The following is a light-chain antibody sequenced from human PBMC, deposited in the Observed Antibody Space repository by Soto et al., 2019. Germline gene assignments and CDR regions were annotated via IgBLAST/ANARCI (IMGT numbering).Light chain of an antibody. CDR2: GNS. CDR1: RSNIGAGYD. V-gene: IGLV1-40*01. CDR3: QSYDSSLSGYLV. Sequence: QSVLTQPPSVSGAPGQRVTISCTGSRSNIGAGYDVHWYQQLPGTAPKLLIYGNSNRPSGVPDRFSGSKSGTSASLAITGLQAEDEADYYCQSYDSSLSGYLVFGGGTKLTVL. J-gene: IGLJ2*01.